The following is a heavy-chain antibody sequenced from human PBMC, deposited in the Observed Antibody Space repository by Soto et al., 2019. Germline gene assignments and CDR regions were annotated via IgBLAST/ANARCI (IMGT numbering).Heavy chain of an antibody. CDR2: MNPNSGNT. CDR1: GYTFTSYD. CDR3: ARGSITIFSDWFDP. V-gene: IGHV1-8*01. J-gene: IGHJ5*02. Sequence: ASVKVSCKASGYTFTSYDINWVRQATGQGLEWMGWMNPNSGNTGYAQKFQGRVTMTRNTSISTAYMELSSLRSEDTAVCYCARGSITIFSDWFDPWGQGTLVTVYS. D-gene: IGHD3-3*01.